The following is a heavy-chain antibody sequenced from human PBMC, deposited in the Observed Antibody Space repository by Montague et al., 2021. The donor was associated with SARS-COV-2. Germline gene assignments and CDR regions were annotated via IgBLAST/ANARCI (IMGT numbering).Heavy chain of an antibody. CDR1: GGSISSGGYY. J-gene: IGHJ3*02. CDR2: IYYSGST. CDR3: ARVQGITMIVVVIGAFDI. D-gene: IGHD3-22*01. V-gene: IGHV4-31*03. Sequence: TLSLTCTVSGGSISSGGYYWSWIRQHPGKGLEWIGYIYYSGSTXYNPSLKSRVTISVDTSQSQFSLKLSSVTAAATAVYYCARVQGITMIVVVIGAFDIWGQGTMVTVSS.